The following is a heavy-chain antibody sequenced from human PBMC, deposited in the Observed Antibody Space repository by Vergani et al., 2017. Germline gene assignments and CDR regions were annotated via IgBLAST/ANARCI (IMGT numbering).Heavy chain of an antibody. CDR1: GYTFTSYG. D-gene: IGHD2-15*01. CDR3: ARVARGYCSGGSCYESGAFDI. J-gene: IGHJ3*02. CDR2: ISAYNGNT. Sequence: QVQLVQSGAEVKKPGASVKVSCKASGYTFTSYGISWVRQAPGQGLEWMGWISAYNGNTNYAQKFQGRVTITADKSTSTAYMELSSLRSEDTAVYYCARVARGYCSGGSCYESGAFDIWGQGTMVTVSS. V-gene: IGHV1-18*01.